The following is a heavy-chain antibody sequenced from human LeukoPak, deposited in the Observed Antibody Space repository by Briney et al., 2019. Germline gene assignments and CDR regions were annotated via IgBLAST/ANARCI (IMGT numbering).Heavy chain of an antibody. CDR2: MNPNSGNT. CDR1: GYTFTSYD. CDR3: ARSGSTVTTFFNY. V-gene: IGHV1-8*01. Sequence: ASVKVSCTASGYTFTSYDINWVRQATGQGLEWMGWMNPNSGNTGYAQKLQGRVTMTTDTSTSTAYMELRSLRSDDTAVYYCARSGSTVTTFFNYWGQGTLVTVSS. J-gene: IGHJ4*02. D-gene: IGHD4-17*01.